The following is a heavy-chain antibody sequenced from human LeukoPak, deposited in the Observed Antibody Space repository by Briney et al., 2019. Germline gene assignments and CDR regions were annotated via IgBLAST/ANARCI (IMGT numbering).Heavy chain of an antibody. CDR3: AKPALYSSGWYYFDY. CDR1: GFTFSSYS. Sequence: GGSLRLSCAASGFTFSSYSMSWVRQAPGKGLEWVSAISGSGGSTYYADSVKGRFTISRDNSKNTLYLQMNSLRAEDTAVYYCAKPALYSSGWYYFDYWGQGTLVTVSS. V-gene: IGHV3-23*01. CDR2: ISGSGGST. D-gene: IGHD6-19*01. J-gene: IGHJ4*02.